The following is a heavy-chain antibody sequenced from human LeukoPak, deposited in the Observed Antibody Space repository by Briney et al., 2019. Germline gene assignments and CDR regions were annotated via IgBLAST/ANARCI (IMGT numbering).Heavy chain of an antibody. Sequence: KPSETLSLTCAVYGGSFSGYYWSWIRQPPGKGLEWIGEINHSGSTNYNPSLKSRVTISVDTSKNQFSLKLSSVTAADTAVYYCARAPAAYYFDYWGQGTLVTVSS. J-gene: IGHJ4*02. CDR2: INHSGST. CDR1: GGSFSGYY. D-gene: IGHD2-2*01. CDR3: ARAPAAYYFDY. V-gene: IGHV4-34*01.